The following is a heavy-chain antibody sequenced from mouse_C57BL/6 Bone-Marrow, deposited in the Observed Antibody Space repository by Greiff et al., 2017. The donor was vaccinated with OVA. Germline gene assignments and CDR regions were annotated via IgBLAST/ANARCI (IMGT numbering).Heavy chain of an antibody. J-gene: IGHJ2*01. Sequence: QVQLQQPGAELVKPGASVKVSCKASGYTFTSYWMHWVKQRPGQGLEWIGRIHPSDSDTNYNQKFKGKATLTVDKPSSTAYMQLSSLTSEDSAVYYCARSRGPPYHFDYWGQGTTLTVSS. V-gene: IGHV1-74*01. CDR3: ARSRGPPYHFDY. CDR2: IHPSDSDT. D-gene: IGHD5-1*01. CDR1: GYTFTSYW.